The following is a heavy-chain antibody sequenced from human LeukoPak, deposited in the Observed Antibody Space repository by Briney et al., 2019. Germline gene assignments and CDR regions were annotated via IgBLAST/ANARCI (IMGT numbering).Heavy chain of an antibody. J-gene: IGHJ6*02. CDR1: GGSISSSNW. Sequence: SETLSLTCAVSGGSISSSNWWSWVRQPPGKGLEWIGEIYHSGSTNYNPSLKSRVTISVDKSKNQFSLKLSSVTAADTAVYYCARLDYCDSSGGMDVWGQGTTVTVSS. D-gene: IGHD3-22*01. V-gene: IGHV4-4*02. CDR2: IYHSGST. CDR3: ARLDYCDSSGGMDV.